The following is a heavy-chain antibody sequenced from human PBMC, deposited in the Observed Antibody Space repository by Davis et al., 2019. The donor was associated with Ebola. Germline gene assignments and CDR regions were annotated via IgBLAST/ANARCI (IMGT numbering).Heavy chain of an antibody. J-gene: IGHJ6*02. CDR1: GYTFTSYG. CDR3: ARVKQLWYYGMDV. V-gene: IGHV1-18*01. CDR2: ISAYNGNT. Sequence: ASVKVSCKASGYTFTSYGISWVRQAPGQGLEWMGWISAYNGNTNYAQKLQGRVTMTTDTSTRTAYMELRSLRSDDTAVYYCARVKQLWYYGMDVWGQGTTVTVSS. D-gene: IGHD6-13*01.